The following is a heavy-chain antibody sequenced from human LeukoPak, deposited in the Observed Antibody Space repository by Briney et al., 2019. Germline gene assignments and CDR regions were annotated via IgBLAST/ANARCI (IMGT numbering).Heavy chain of an antibody. CDR1: GDSISSSY. Sequence: SETLSHTCTVSGDSISSSYWSWIRQPPGKGLEWIAYIYYRGSANYDPSLKSRVTISVDTSKNQFSLKLNSVTAADTAVYYCTRFRWGSNWFDPWGQGTLVTVSS. D-gene: IGHD7-27*01. J-gene: IGHJ5*02. CDR2: IYYRGSA. CDR3: TRFRWGSNWFDP. V-gene: IGHV4-59*01.